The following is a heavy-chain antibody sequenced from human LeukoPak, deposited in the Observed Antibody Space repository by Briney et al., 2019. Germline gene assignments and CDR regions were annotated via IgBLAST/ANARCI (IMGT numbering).Heavy chain of an antibody. CDR2: ISPDGSTT. Sequence: GGSLRLSCAASGFTFSRYWMHWVRQAPGKGLMWVSRISPDGSTTLYADSVKGRFTISRDNAKNSLYLQMNSLRAEDTAVYYCARGYISPRMNWFDPWGQGTLVTVSS. CDR1: GFTFSRYW. J-gene: IGHJ5*02. V-gene: IGHV3-74*03. CDR3: ARGYISPRMNWFDP. D-gene: IGHD3-16*02.